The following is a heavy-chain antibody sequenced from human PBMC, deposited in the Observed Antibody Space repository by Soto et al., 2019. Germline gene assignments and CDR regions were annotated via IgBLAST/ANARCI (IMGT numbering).Heavy chain of an antibody. J-gene: IGHJ4*02. Sequence: SETLSLTCTVSGGSISSYYWSWIRQPPGKGLEWIGYIYYSGSTNYNPSLKSRVTISVDTSKNQFSLKLSSVTAADTAVYYCAREGGATPSPFDYWGQGTLVTVSS. CDR3: AREGGATPSPFDY. CDR1: GGSISSYY. D-gene: IGHD1-26*01. CDR2: IYYSGST. V-gene: IGHV4-59*01.